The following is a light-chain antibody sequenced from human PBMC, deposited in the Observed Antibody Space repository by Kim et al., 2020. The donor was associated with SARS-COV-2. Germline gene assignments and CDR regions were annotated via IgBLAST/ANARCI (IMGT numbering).Light chain of an antibody. CDR3: QQYGSSPRT. J-gene: IGKJ1*01. CDR2: GAS. V-gene: IGKV3-20*01. CDR1: QSVSSGY. Sequence: SPGERATLSCRASQSVSSGYLAWYQQKPVQAPMLLIYGASSRATGIPDRFSGSGSGTDFTLNFSRLEPEDVAVYYCQQYGSSPRTFGQGTKVDIK.